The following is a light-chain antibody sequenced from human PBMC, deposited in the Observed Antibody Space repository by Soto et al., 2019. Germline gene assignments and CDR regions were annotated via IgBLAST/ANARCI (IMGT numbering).Light chain of an antibody. V-gene: IGLV1-47*02. CDR2: SND. Sequence: SVLTQPPSASATPGQRVSISCSGSSSNIGTNFVSWYQQLPGTAPKLLIYSNDQRPSGVPDRFSGSKSGTSASLAISGLRSEDEADYYCSAWDDSLSGVVFGGGTKLTVL. J-gene: IGLJ2*01. CDR1: SSNIGTNF. CDR3: SAWDDSLSGVV.